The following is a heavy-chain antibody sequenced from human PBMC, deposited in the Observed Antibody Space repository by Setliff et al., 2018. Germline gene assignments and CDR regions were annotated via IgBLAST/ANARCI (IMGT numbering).Heavy chain of an antibody. J-gene: IGHJ4*02. D-gene: IGHD3-22*01. CDR3: ARHRRDSSGNYFVGLYYFDY. CDR2: IYYGGTT. CDR1: GASISSYY. V-gene: IGHV4-59*08. Sequence: SETLSLTCTVSGASISSYYWSWIRQPPGKGLEWIGYIYYGGTTNYNPSLKSRVSISLDTSKSQFSLRLSSLTAADTAVHYCARHRRDSSGNYFVGLYYFDYWGQGTPVTVSS.